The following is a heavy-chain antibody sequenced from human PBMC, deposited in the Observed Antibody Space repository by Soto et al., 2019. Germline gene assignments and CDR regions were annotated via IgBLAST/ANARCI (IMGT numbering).Heavy chain of an antibody. J-gene: IGHJ4*02. CDR3: NGAVAGTWDY. V-gene: IGHV4-39*01. Sequence: SETLSLTCTVSGGSISSSSYYWGWIRQPPGKGLEWIGSIYYSGSTYYNPSLKSRVTISVDTSKNQFSLKLSSVTAADTAVYYCNGAVAGTWDYWGRGTLVTVSS. CDR1: GGSISSSSYY. D-gene: IGHD6-19*01. CDR2: IYYSGST.